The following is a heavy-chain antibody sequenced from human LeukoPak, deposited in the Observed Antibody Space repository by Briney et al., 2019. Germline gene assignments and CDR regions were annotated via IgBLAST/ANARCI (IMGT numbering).Heavy chain of an antibody. CDR2: IYTSGST. Sequence: KPSETLSLTCTVSGGSISSYDWSWIRQPAGKGLEWIGRIYTSGSTNYNPSLKSRVTMSVDTSKNQFSLKLSSVTAADTAVYYCASERGYSGYGKSSYYYYGMDVWGQGTTVTVSS. CDR3: ASERGYSGYGKSSYYYYGMDV. V-gene: IGHV4-4*07. J-gene: IGHJ6*02. D-gene: IGHD5-12*01. CDR1: GGSISSYD.